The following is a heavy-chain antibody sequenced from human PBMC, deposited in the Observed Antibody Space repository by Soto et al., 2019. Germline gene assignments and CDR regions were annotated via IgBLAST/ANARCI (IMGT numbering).Heavy chain of an antibody. Sequence: QVQLVQSGAEVKKPGASVKVSCKASGYTFTSYYMHWVRQAPGQGLEWMGIINPSGGSTSYAQKFQGRVTITRDTSTSTVYMELSSLRSEDMAVYYCARARVANPNWFDPWGQGTLVTVSS. D-gene: IGHD2-15*01. CDR2: INPSGGST. V-gene: IGHV1-46*01. CDR1: GYTFTSYY. CDR3: ARARVANPNWFDP. J-gene: IGHJ5*02.